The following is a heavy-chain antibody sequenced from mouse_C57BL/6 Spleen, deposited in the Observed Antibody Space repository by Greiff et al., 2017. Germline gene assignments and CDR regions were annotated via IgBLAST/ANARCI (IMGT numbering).Heavy chain of an antibody. CDR2: INPSSGYT. CDR3: ARDSYYFDY. J-gene: IGHJ2*01. D-gene: IGHD1-1*01. V-gene: IGHV1-4*01. CDR1: GYTFTSYT. Sequence: VKVVESGAELARPGASVKMSCKASGYTFTSYTMHWVKQRPGQGLEWIGYINPSSGYTKYNQKFKDKATLTADKSSSTAYMQLSSLTSEDSAVYYCARDSYYFDYWGQGTTLTVSS.